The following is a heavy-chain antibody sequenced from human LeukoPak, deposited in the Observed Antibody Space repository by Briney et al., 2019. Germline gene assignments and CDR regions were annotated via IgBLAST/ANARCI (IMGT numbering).Heavy chain of an antibody. CDR3: AKQDYYYGSGSYRHYYDY. CDR1: GFTFSSYA. Sequence: PGGSLRLSCAASGFTFSSYAMSWVRQAPGKGLEWVSTISSSTGSTHYADSVKGRFTISRDNSKDTVYLQMNSLRAEDTALYYCAKQDYYYGSGSYRHYYDYWGQGTLVTVSS. J-gene: IGHJ4*02. D-gene: IGHD3-10*01. V-gene: IGHV3-23*01. CDR2: ISSSTGST.